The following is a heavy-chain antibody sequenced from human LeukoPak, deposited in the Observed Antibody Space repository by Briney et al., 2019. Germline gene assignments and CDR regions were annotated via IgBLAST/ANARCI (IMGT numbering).Heavy chain of an antibody. J-gene: IGHJ3*02. Sequence: PGGSLRLSYAASGFTFSSYWMSWVRQAPGKGLEWVANIKQDGSEKYYVDSVKGRFTISRDNAKNSLYLQMNSLRAEDTAVYYCARDGPLPFDAFDIWGQGTMVTVSS. CDR3: ARDGPLPFDAFDI. CDR1: GFTFSSYW. CDR2: IKQDGSEK. V-gene: IGHV3-7*01.